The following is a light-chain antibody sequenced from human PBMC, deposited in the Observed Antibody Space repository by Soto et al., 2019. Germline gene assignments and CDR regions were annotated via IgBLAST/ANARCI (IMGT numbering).Light chain of an antibody. V-gene: IGKV1-12*01. J-gene: IGKJ3*01. CDR1: QGILSW. CDR2: ASS. Sequence: DIQMTQSPSSVSASVGDRVTITCRASQGILSWLAWYQQKPGEAPRLLIYASSNSQSGVPSRFSGSGSWTDFTLTISSLQPEDFATYYCQQANSFPITFGPGTRLDIK. CDR3: QQANSFPIT.